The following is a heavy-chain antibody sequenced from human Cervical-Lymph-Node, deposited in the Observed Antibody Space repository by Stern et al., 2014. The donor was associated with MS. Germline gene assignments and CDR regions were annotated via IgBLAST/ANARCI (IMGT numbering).Heavy chain of an antibody. CDR3: ARKWGGGSALDY. CDR2: IAPLLGTP. J-gene: IGHJ4*02. V-gene: IGHV1-69*01. Sequence: VQLVQSGAEVKKPGSSVKVSCKASGGTFNTYAINWVRQAPGQGLEWMGGIAPLLGTPNYAQKFQGRVTISADADESTTTAYMELSSLRFDDTAVYFCARKWGGGSALDYWGQGTLVTVSS. D-gene: IGHD2-15*01. CDR1: GGTFNTYA.